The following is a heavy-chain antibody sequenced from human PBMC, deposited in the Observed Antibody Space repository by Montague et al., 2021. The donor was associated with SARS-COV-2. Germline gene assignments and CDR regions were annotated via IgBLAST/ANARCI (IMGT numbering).Heavy chain of an antibody. CDR3: ARDVRYYYDQ. J-gene: IGHJ4*02. D-gene: IGHD3-10*01. CDR1: GGSIDSFY. CDR2: IFHSGRT. V-gene: IGHV4-59*01. Sequence: TLSLTCTVSGGSIDSFYWSWIRRPPGKGLEWIGCIFHSGRTYYNXSLKSRVSMSVDTSKNRFSLRVTSVTAADTAVYYCARDVRYYYDQWGQGILVTVSS.